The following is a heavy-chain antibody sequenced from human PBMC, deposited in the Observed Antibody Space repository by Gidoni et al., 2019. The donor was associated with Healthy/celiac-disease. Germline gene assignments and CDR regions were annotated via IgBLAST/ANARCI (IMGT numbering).Heavy chain of an antibody. Sequence: QVQLVQSGAEVKKPGSSVKVSCKASGGTFSSYTISWVRQAPGQGLEWMGRIIPILGIANYAQKFQGRVTITADKSTSTAYMELSSLRSEDTAVYYCARMSGAPYYFDYWGQGTLVTVSS. CDR2: IIPILGIA. CDR3: ARMSGAPYYFDY. V-gene: IGHV1-69*02. D-gene: IGHD3-10*01. J-gene: IGHJ4*02. CDR1: GGTFSSYT.